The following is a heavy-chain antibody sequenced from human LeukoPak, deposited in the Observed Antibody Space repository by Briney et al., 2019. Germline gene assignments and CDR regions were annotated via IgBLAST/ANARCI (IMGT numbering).Heavy chain of an antibody. V-gene: IGHV3-74*01. Sequence: PGGSLRLSCAASGFTLSSYWMQWVRQAPGKGLVWVSRINNDGSGTTYADSVKGRFTISRDNSKNTLYLQMNSLRAEDTAVYYCAKDLNWGSGWPFDYWGQGTLVTVSS. CDR1: GFTLSSYW. D-gene: IGHD6-19*01. CDR2: INNDGSGT. J-gene: IGHJ4*02. CDR3: AKDLNWGSGWPFDY.